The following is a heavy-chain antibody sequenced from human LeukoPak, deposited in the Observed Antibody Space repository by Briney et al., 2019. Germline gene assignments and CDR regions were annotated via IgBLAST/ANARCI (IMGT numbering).Heavy chain of an antibody. Sequence: SETLSLTCTVSGGSISSSSYYWGWIRQPPGKGLEWIGSIYYSGSTYYNPSLKSRVTISVDTSKNQFSLRLSSVTAADTAVYYCASLTRTMGFDPWGQGTLVTVSS. V-gene: IGHV4-39*01. CDR1: GGSISSSSYY. CDR2: IYYSGST. D-gene: IGHD1-20*01. CDR3: ASLTRTMGFDP. J-gene: IGHJ5*02.